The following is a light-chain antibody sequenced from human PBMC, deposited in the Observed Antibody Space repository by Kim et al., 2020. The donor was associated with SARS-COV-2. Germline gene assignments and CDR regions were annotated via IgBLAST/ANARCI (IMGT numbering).Light chain of an antibody. J-gene: IGLJ3*02. CDR1: SSNLGTNS. Sequence: QSVLTQPPSVSGTPGQRVTISCSGSSSNLGTNSVHWYQQFPGTAPEVLIYKNNQRPSGVPDRFSGYKSGTSASLAISGLQSEDEGDYYCAGWDDSLNAEVFGGGTQLTVL. CDR3: AGWDDSLNAEV. CDR2: KNN. V-gene: IGLV1-44*01.